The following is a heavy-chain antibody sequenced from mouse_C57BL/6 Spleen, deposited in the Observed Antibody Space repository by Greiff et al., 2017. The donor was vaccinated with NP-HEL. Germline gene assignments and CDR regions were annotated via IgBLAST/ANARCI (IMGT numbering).Heavy chain of an antibody. CDR3: ARSENGSSPWFAY. V-gene: IGHV1-80*01. CDR1: GYAFSSYW. Sequence: VQLQQSGAELVKPGASVKISCKASGYAFSSYWMNWVKQRPGKGLERIGQIYPGDGDTNYNGKFKGKATLTADKSSSTAYMQLSSLTSEDSAVYFCARSENGSSPWFAYWGQGTLVTVSA. D-gene: IGHD1-1*01. J-gene: IGHJ3*01. CDR2: IYPGDGDT.